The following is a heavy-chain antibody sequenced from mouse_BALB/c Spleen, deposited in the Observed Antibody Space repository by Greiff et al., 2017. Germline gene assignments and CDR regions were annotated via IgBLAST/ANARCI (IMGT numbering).Heavy chain of an antibody. D-gene: IGHD1-1*01. V-gene: IGHV2-9-2*01. CDR2: IWTGGGT. J-gene: IGHJ4*01. CDR3: VSSYYGSSDYAMDY. CDR1: GFSLTSYD. Sequence: VQLVESGPGLVAPSQSLSITCTVSGFSLTSYDISWIRQPPGKGLEWLGVIWTGGGTNYNSAFMSRLSISKDNSKSQVFLKMNSLQTDDTAIYYCVSSYYGSSDYAMDYWGQGTSVTVSS.